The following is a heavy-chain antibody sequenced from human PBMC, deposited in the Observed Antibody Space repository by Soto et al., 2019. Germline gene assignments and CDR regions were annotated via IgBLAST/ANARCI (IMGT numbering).Heavy chain of an antibody. CDR3: ARHKPLLWFGELGGPLDY. J-gene: IGHJ4*02. D-gene: IGHD3-10*01. CDR1: GGSISSYY. V-gene: IGHV4-59*08. CDR2: IYYSGST. Sequence: SETLSLTCTVSGGSISSYYWSWIRQPPGKGLEWIGYIYYSGSTNYNPSLKGRVTISVDTSKNQFSLKLSSVTAADTAVYYCARHKPLLWFGELGGPLDYWGQGTLVTVSS.